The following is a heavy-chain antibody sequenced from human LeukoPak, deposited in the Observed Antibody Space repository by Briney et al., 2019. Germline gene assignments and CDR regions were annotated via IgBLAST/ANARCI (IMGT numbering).Heavy chain of an antibody. D-gene: IGHD3-10*01. V-gene: IGHV3-7*01. CDR2: IKQDGSER. J-gene: IGHJ4*02. CDR1: GFTFNNYA. CDR3: ARVGGAYYGSGSYYSGY. Sequence: GGSLRLSCAASGFTFNNYAMSWVRQAPGKGLEWVANIKQDGSERYYVDSVKGRFTISRDNAKNSLYLQMNSLRAEDTAVYYCARVGGAYYGSGSYYSGYWGQGTLVTVSS.